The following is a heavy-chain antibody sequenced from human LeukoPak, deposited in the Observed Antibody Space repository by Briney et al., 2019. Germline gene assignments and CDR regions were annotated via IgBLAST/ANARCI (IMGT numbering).Heavy chain of an antibody. CDR1: GYTFTGYY. Sequence: ASVKVSCKASGYTFTGYYMHWVRQAPGQGLEWMGWINPNSGGTNYAQKFQGRVTMTRDTSISTAYMELSRLRSDDTAVYYCARAPHSAHYGGNPEGMDVWGQVTTVTVSS. CDR3: ARAPHSAHYGGNPEGMDV. J-gene: IGHJ6*02. D-gene: IGHD4-23*01. CDR2: INPNSGGT. V-gene: IGHV1-2*02.